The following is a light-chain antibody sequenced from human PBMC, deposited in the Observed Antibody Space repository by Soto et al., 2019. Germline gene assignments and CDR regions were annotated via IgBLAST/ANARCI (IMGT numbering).Light chain of an antibody. J-gene: IGLJ1*01. Sequence: QSVLTQPAYVSGSLGQSITISCSGTSSDVGAYNYVSWYQQYPGKAPKLMIYHVTDRPSGVSNRFSGSKSGNTASLTISGLQAEDEADYYCCSYTTSNTFVFGTGTKVTVL. V-gene: IGLV2-14*01. CDR2: HVT. CDR3: CSYTTSNTFV. CDR1: SSDVGAYNY.